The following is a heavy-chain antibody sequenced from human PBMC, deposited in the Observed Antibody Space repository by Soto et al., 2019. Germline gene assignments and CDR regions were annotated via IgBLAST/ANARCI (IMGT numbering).Heavy chain of an antibody. D-gene: IGHD2-8*01. CDR3: ARAMLHWFDP. V-gene: IGHV4-61*01. CDR1: GGSVSSGSYY. J-gene: IGHJ5*02. CDR2: IYYSGST. Sequence: PSETLSLTCTVSGGSVSSGSYYWSWIRQPPGKGLEWIGYIYYSGSTNYNPSLKSRVTISVDTSKNQFSLKLSSVTAADTAVYYCARAMLHWFDPWGQGTLVTVSS.